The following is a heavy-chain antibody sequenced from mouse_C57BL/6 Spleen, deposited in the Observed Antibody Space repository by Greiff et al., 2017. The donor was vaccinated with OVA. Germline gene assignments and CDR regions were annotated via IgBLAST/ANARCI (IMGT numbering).Heavy chain of an antibody. Sequence: EVKLVESGGGLVKPGGSLKLSCAASGFTFSSYTMSWVRQTPEKRLEWVATISGGGGNTYYPDSVKGRFTISRDNAKNTLYLQMSSLRSEDTALYYCARRTDSNYDDWYFDVWGTGTTVTVSS. CDR2: ISGGGGNT. V-gene: IGHV5-9*01. CDR3: ARRTDSNYDDWYFDV. D-gene: IGHD2-5*01. J-gene: IGHJ1*03. CDR1: GFTFSSYT.